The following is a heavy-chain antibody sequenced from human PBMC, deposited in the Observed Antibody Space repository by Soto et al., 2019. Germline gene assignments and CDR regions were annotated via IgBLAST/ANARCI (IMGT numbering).Heavy chain of an antibody. V-gene: IGHV3-33*01. CDR2: IWYDGSNK. CDR3: ARGSRWYCSGGSCFSIDY. D-gene: IGHD2-15*01. CDR1: GFTFSSYG. J-gene: IGHJ4*02. Sequence: GGSLRLSCAASGFTFSSYGMHWVRQAPGKGLEWVAVIWYDGSNKYYADSVKGRFTISRDNSKNTLYLQMNSLRAEDTAVYYCARGSRWYCSGGSCFSIDYWGQGTLVTVSS.